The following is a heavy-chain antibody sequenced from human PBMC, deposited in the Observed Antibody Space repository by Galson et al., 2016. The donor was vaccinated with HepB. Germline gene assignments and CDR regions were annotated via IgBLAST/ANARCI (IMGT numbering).Heavy chain of an antibody. V-gene: IGHV3-53*01. Sequence: SLRLSCAGSPFTLSSYDMNWVRQAPGKGLEWVSIIYSGGSTHYAESVKGRFTTTRDKSKNMLYLQMNSLRAEDTAVYYCASRSPGFSGYEDWGQGTLVTVSS. CDR2: IYSGGST. J-gene: IGHJ4*02. CDR1: PFTLSSYD. CDR3: ASRSPGFSGYED. D-gene: IGHD5-12*01.